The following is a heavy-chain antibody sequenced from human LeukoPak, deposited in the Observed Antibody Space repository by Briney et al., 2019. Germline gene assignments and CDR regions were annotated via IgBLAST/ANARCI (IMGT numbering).Heavy chain of an antibody. CDR2: IYYSGST. V-gene: IGHV4-59*11. Sequence: SETLSLTCTVSGGSISSHYWSWIRQPPGKGLEWIGYIYYSGSTNYNPSLKSRVTISADTSKNQFSLKLSSVTAADTAVYYCARDLRGSYRPGDWFDPWGQGTLVTVSS. D-gene: IGHD3-16*02. CDR1: GGSISSHY. CDR3: ARDLRGSYRPGDWFDP. J-gene: IGHJ5*02.